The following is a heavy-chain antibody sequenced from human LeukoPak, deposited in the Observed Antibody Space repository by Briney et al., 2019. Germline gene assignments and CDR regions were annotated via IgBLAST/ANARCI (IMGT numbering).Heavy chain of an antibody. D-gene: IGHD3-9*01. V-gene: IGHV3-23*01. CDR1: GFTFSSYA. Sequence: PGGSLRLSCAASGFTFSSYAMSWVRQAPGKGLEWVSAISGSGGSTYYADSVKGRFTISRDNSKNTLYLQMNSLRAEDTAVYYCATNEYYDILTGYYEDCWGQGTLVTVSS. CDR2: ISGSGGST. CDR3: ATNEYYDILTGYYEDC. J-gene: IGHJ4*02.